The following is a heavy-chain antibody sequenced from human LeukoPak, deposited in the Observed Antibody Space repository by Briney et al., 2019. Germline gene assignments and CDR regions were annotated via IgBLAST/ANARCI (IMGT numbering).Heavy chain of an antibody. V-gene: IGHV1-69*04. CDR2: FIPILGIA. D-gene: IGHD2-2*02. Sequence: SVKVSCKASGGTFSSYAISWVRQAPGQGLEWMGRFIPILGIANYAQKFQGRVTITADKSTSTAYMELSSLKSEDTAVYYCARGTRDCSSASCYNYWGQGSLVTVSS. J-gene: IGHJ4*02. CDR1: GGTFSSYA. CDR3: ARGTRDCSSASCYNY.